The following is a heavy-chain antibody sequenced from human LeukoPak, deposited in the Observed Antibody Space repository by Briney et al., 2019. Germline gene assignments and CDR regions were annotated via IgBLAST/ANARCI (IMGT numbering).Heavy chain of an antibody. CDR3: ARGRRYCSGGSCYRSFYYFDY. Sequence: SETLSLTCTVSGGSISSSSYYWGWIRQPPGKGLEWIGSIYYSGSTYYNPSLKSRVTISVDTSKNQFSLKLSSVTAADTAVYCCARGRRYCSGGSCYRSFYYFDYWGQGTLVTVSS. J-gene: IGHJ4*02. CDR2: IYYSGST. V-gene: IGHV4-39*01. D-gene: IGHD2-15*01. CDR1: GGSISSSSYY.